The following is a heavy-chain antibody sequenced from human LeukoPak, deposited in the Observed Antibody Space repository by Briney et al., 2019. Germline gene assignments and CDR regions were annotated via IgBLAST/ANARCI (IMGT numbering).Heavy chain of an antibody. CDR2: INWNGGST. J-gene: IGHJ3*02. V-gene: IGHV3-20*04. CDR3: ANHGDSDAFDI. D-gene: IGHD4-17*01. CDR1: GFTFDDYG. Sequence: GGSLRLSCAASGFTFDDYGMSWVRQAPGKGLEWVSGINWNGGSTGYADSVKGRFTISRDNAKNSLYLQMNSLRTEDTAVYYCANHGDSDAFDIWGQGTMVTVSS.